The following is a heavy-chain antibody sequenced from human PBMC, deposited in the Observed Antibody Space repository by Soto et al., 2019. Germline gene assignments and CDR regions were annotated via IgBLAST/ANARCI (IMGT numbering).Heavy chain of an antibody. CDR1: GFTFSNYA. CDR3: AKDQYWQRRNFFDS. D-gene: IGHD2-8*02. V-gene: IGHV3-23*01. Sequence: DVQLLESGGGLVQTGGSLRLSCAASGFTFSNYAMSWVRQAPGMGLEWVSSISASGGATYYAGSVRGRFTIARDNSHNILYLQMNSLRAEDTAIYYCAKDQYWQRRNFFDSWGQGTLVPVSS. CDR2: ISASGGAT. J-gene: IGHJ4*02.